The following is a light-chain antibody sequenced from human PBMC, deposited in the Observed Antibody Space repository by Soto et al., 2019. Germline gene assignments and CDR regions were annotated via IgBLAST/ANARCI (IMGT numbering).Light chain of an antibody. V-gene: IGKV1-39*01. CDR1: QSISSY. CDR3: QQVNSFPLT. J-gene: IGKJ4*01. CDR2: AAS. Sequence: DIQMSQSPSTLYAAVGDRVTITCWASQSISSYLNWYQQKPGKAPKIMIYAASSLQSGVPSRFSGSGSGTDFTLTISSLQPEDFATCYCQQVNSFPLTFGGWTKVDIK.